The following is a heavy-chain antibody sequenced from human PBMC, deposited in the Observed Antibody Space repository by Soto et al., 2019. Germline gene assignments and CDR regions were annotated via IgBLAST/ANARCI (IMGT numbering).Heavy chain of an antibody. D-gene: IGHD1-26*01. CDR1: GASISRYY. CDR2: MYYSGNA. V-gene: IGHV4-59*01. CDR3: AREYPVHSACFDY. Sequence: QVQLQESGPGLVKPSETLSLTCTVSGASISRYYWSWIRQSPGKGLEWIGYMYYSGNANYNPSLRSRITISVDTSKNQFSLNLNSVTAADTAVYYCAREYPVHSACFDYWGQGILVTVSS. J-gene: IGHJ4*02.